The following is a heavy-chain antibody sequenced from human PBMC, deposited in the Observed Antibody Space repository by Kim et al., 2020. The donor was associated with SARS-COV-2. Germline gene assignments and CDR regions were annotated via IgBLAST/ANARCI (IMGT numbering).Heavy chain of an antibody. D-gene: IGHD4-17*01. V-gene: IGHV1-18*01. J-gene: IGHJ4*02. Sequence: NYAEKIQGRVAMTTDTSTSTAYMELRSLRSDDTAVYYCARATRLRWRDYWGQGNLVTVSS. CDR3: ARATRLRWRDY.